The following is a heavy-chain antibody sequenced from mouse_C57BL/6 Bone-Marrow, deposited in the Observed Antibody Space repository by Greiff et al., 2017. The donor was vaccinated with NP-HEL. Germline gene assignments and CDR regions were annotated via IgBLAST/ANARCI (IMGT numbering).Heavy chain of an antibody. J-gene: IGHJ2*01. CDR3: AVTGTPFDY. CDR1: GYTFPDYY. CDR2: IYPGSGNT. V-gene: IGHV1-76*01. D-gene: IGHD4-1*01. Sequence: VQLQQSGAELVRPGASVKLSCKASGYTFPDYYINWVKQRPGQGLEWIARIYPGSGNTYYNEKFKGKATLTAEKSSSTAYMQLSSLTSEDSAVYFCAVTGTPFDYWGQGTTLTVSS.